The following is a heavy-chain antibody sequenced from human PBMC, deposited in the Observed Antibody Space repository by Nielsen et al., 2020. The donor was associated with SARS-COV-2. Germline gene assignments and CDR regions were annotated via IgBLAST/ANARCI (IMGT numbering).Heavy chain of an antibody. Sequence: WSRHAPGQGCEWMGWMNPNSGNTGYAQKFQGRVTMTRNTSISTAYMELSSLRSEDTAVYYCARVQLLWFGEVSAFDIWGQGTMVTVSS. CDR2: MNPNSGNT. D-gene: IGHD3-10*01. J-gene: IGHJ3*02. CDR3: ARVQLLWFGEVSAFDI. V-gene: IGHV1-8*01.